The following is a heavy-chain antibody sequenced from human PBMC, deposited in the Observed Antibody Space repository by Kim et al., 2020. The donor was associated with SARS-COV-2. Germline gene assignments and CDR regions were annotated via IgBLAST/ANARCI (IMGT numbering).Heavy chain of an antibody. CDR2: IYYSGST. CDR1: GGSISSYY. Sequence: SETLSLTCTVSGGSISSYYWSWIRQPPGKGLEWIGYIYYSGSTNYNPSLKSRVTISVDTSKNQFSLKLSSVTAADTAVYYCARGSDYRIWFDPWGQGTLVTVSS. CDR3: ARGSDYRIWFDP. J-gene: IGHJ5*02. V-gene: IGHV4-59*13. D-gene: IGHD1-26*01.